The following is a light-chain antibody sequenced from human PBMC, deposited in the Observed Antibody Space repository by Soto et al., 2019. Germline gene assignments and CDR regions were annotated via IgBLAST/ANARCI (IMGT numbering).Light chain of an antibody. Sequence: EIVLTQSPGTLSLSPGERATLSCRASQSVSSSYLAWYQQKPGQAPRLLIYGASSSATGIPDRFGGSGSGTDFTLTISSLVPKDFAVYYCQEYGSSPIFNFGPGTKVYIK. V-gene: IGKV3-20*01. J-gene: IGKJ3*01. CDR2: GAS. CDR1: QSVSSSY. CDR3: QEYGSSPIFN.